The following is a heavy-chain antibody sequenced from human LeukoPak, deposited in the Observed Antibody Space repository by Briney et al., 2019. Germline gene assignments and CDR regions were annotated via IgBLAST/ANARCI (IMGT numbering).Heavy chain of an antibody. D-gene: IGHD7-27*01. J-gene: IGHJ2*01. V-gene: IGHV3-53*01. Sequence: PGGSLRLSCAASGFTISSNYRSWVRQAPGKGLEWVSVIYSGGSTYYADSMKGRFTISRDTSKNTLYLQMNSPRAADTAVYYCAKRAVLGRWNFDLWGRGTLVTVSS. CDR3: AKRAVLGRWNFDL. CDR2: IYSGGST. CDR1: GFTISSNY.